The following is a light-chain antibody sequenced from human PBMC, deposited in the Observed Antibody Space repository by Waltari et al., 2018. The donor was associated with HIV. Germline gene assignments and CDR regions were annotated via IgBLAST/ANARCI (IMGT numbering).Light chain of an antibody. Sequence: EVVLTQSPATLSLSPGERATLSCRASESVSSDLAWIQQRPGQAPRLLIYDASNRATGVPARFTGSGSGTDFTLTSSSLQPEDFAFYFCQQRSNWPPRTFGGGTK. CDR1: ESVSSD. J-gene: IGKJ4*01. CDR2: DAS. CDR3: QQRSNWPPRT. V-gene: IGKV3-11*01.